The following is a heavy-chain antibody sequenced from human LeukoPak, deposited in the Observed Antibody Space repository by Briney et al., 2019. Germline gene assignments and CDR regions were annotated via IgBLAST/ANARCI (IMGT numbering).Heavy chain of an antibody. D-gene: IGHD3-9*01. CDR2: IYNSGNT. J-gene: IGHJ4*02. V-gene: IGHV3-66*01. Sequence: GGSLRLSCAASGLTGSNNYMNWVRQAPGKGLEGVSVIYNSGNTFYADSAEGRFTISRDTSKNTLYLQMNSLRAEDTAVYYCAKPTYYETSTGSRGGFDHWGQGTLVTVSS. CDR3: AKPTYYETSTGSRGGFDH. CDR1: GLTGSNNY.